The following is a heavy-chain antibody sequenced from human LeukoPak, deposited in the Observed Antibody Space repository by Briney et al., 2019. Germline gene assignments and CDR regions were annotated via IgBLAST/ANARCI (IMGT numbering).Heavy chain of an antibody. Sequence: ASVEVSCKASGYTFTSYGISWVRQAPRQGLEWMGWISAYNGNTNYAQKLQGRVTMTTDTSTSTAYMELRSLRSDDTAVYYCARGYYYGSRGGFDPWGQGTLVTVSS. CDR1: GYTFTSYG. J-gene: IGHJ5*02. V-gene: IGHV1-18*01. D-gene: IGHD3-10*01. CDR2: ISAYNGNT. CDR3: ARGYYYGSRGGFDP.